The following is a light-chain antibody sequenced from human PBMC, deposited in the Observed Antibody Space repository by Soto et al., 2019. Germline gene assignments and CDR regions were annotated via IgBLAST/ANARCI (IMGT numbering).Light chain of an antibody. Sequence: QSALTQPASVSGSPGQSITISCTGTSNDVGIYNYVSWYQQHPGKAPKLMIYEVTNRPSGVSDRFSGSQSDNTASLTISGLQAEDEADYYCSSYTISSTWVFGGGTKVTVL. V-gene: IGLV2-14*01. CDR1: SNDVGIYNY. CDR3: SSYTISSTWV. CDR2: EVT. J-gene: IGLJ3*02.